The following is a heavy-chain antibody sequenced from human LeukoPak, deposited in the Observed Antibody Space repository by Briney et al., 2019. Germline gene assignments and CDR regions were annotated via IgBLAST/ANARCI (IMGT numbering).Heavy chain of an antibody. J-gene: IGHJ4*02. D-gene: IGHD4-17*01. CDR2: IKQDGSEK. CDR3: ARGPRVYGDFTATDY. Sequence: TGGSLRLSCAASGFSFGSYWMTWVRQAPGKGLEWVANIKQDGSEKYYVDSVKGRLTISRDNAKNSLFLQMSSLRAEDTAIYYCARGPRVYGDFTATDYWGQGTLVTVSS. V-gene: IGHV3-7*01. CDR1: GFSFGSYW.